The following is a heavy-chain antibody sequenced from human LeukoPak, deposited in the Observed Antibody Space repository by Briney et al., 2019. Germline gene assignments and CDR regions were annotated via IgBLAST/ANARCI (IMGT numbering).Heavy chain of an antibody. CDR3: ARVGEATAMGVDY. D-gene: IGHD5-18*01. CDR2: INHSGST. V-gene: IGHV4-34*01. CDR1: GGSFSGYY. Sequence: SETLSLTCAVYGGSFSGYYWSWLRQPPGKGLEWIGEINHSGSTNYNPSLKSRVTISVDTSKNQFSLKLSSVTAADTAVYYCARVGEATAMGVDYWGQGTLVTVSS. J-gene: IGHJ4*02.